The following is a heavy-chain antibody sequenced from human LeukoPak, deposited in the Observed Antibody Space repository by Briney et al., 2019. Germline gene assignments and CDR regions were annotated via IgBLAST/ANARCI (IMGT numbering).Heavy chain of an antibody. CDR2: FDPENGET. Sequence: ASVKVSCKVSGYTLTELSMHWERQAPGKGLEWTASFDPENGETLYAQEFQGRVTLTEDTSADTAYMELISLRSEGTAVYYCTRSAVVLPYYFDYWGQGTLVTVSS. D-gene: IGHD3-22*01. J-gene: IGHJ4*02. V-gene: IGHV1-24*01. CDR1: GYTLTELS. CDR3: TRSAVVLPYYFDY.